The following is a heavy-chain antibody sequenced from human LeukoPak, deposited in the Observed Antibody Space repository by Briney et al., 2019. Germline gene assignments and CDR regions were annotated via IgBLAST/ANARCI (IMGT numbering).Heavy chain of an antibody. CDR2: MSGTAGAT. D-gene: IGHD5-18*01. V-gene: IGHV3-23*01. J-gene: IGHJ6*02. Sequence: GGSLRLACAASGFSVIDFAMTWVRQAPGGGLEWVSSMSGTAGATYYADSVKGRFTISRDNSKNTLYLQMNSLRAEDTAVYYCAKGVVPTAIRQYYYYGMDVWGQGTTVTVSS. CDR3: AKGVVPTAIRQYYYYGMDV. CDR1: GFSVIDFA.